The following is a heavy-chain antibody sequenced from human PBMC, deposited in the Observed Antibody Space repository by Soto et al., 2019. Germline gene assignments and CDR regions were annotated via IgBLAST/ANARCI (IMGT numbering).Heavy chain of an antibody. CDR2: IYKSGRT. CDR3: ARSLSASSGWFDP. V-gene: IGHV4-30-4*01. CDR1: GYSIGSGDFY. D-gene: IGHD6-6*01. J-gene: IGHJ5*02. Sequence: SETLSLTCAVSGYSIGSGDFYWTWIRQSPGKGLEYIGYIYKSGRTYYNPSLKSRPIISLDTSKSQFFLSLSSVTAADTAMYYCARSLSASSGWFDPWGQGTLVTVSS.